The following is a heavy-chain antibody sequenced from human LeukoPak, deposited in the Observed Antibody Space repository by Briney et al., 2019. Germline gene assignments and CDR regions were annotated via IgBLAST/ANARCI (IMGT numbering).Heavy chain of an antibody. CDR1: GGSISNYY. Sequence: KASETLSLTCTVSGGSISNYYWSWIRRPPGKGLEWIGYIYYSGTTNYNPSLKSRVTISVDTSKNQFSLKLNSVTAADTAVYYCARGVYIAAAQYGYWGQGTLVTVSS. D-gene: IGHD6-13*01. CDR2: IYYSGTT. V-gene: IGHV4-59*01. CDR3: ARGVYIAAAQYGY. J-gene: IGHJ4*02.